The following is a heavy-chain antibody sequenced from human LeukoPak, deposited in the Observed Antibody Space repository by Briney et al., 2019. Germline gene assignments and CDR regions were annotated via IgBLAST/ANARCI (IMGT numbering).Heavy chain of an antibody. D-gene: IGHD2-21*01. J-gene: IGHJ4*02. Sequence: GGSLRLSCAASGFTFSTYPMSWVRQAPGKGLEWVSAISGSGGSTYYADSVKGRFSISRDNAKNTLYLQMNSLRAEDTAVYYCSAGHIYREIDYWGQGTLVTVSS. CDR1: GFTFSTYP. V-gene: IGHV3-23*01. CDR3: SAGHIYREIDY. CDR2: ISGSGGST.